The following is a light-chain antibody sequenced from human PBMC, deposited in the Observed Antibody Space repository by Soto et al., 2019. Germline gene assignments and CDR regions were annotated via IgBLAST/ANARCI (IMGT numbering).Light chain of an antibody. CDR1: QTISNTF. CDR3: QQFGVSPT. CDR2: GAS. Sequence: EIVLTQSPGTLSLSPGETATICFNASQTISNTFLAWYQRRPGQAPRLLIYGASGRATGIPDRFSGSGSGTDFTLTISRLEPEDFAVYYCQQFGVSPTFGGGTKVDIK. V-gene: IGKV3-20*01. J-gene: IGKJ4*01.